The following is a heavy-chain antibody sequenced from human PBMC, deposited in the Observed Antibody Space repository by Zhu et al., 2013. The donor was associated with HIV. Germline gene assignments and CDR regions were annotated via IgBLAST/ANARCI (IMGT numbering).Heavy chain of an antibody. CDR3: TRGPGYCSSTSCSDYYFSMDV. CDR2: INPNSGGT. J-gene: IGHJ6*03. Sequence: QVQLVQSGAEVKRPGASVKVSCKASGYTFTGYYMHWVRQAPGQGLEWMGWINPNSGGTNYAQKFQGRVTMTRDTSISTAYMDLSRLRSDDTAVYYCTRGPGYCSSTSCSDYYFSMDVWGKGTTVIVSS. V-gene: IGHV1-2*02. CDR1: GYTFTGYY. D-gene: IGHD2-2*01.